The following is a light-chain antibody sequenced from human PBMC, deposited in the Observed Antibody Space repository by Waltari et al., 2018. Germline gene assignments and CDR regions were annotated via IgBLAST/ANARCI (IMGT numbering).Light chain of an antibody. Sequence: QSALTQPASVSGSPGQSITIPCTGSSSDIDFDDYVSWYQHLPGNAPKLMIYGVTNRPSVISNRFSGSKSDNTASLTISGLQADDEADYYCSSFTGTIWVFGGGTKLTVL. CDR2: GVT. CDR3: SSFTGTIWV. V-gene: IGLV2-14*01. J-gene: IGLJ3*02. CDR1: SSDIDFDDY.